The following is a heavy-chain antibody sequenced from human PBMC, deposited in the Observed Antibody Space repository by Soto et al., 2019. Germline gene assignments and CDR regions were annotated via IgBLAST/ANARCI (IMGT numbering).Heavy chain of an antibody. CDR2: IYYTGST. Sequence: SETLSLTCTVSGAAINSYYWTWIRQAPGMGLEWIGYIYYTGSTNYSPSLESRVTVSVDTSKNQFSLKLTSVTAADTAVYYCAREDSSGYGTWFDPWGQGTLVTVSS. V-gene: IGHV4-59*12. CDR1: GAAINSYY. J-gene: IGHJ5*02. CDR3: AREDSSGYGTWFDP. D-gene: IGHD3-22*01.